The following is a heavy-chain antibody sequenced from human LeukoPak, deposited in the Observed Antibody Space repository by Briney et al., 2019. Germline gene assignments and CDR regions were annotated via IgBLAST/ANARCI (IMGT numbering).Heavy chain of an antibody. CDR3: TDGPGNY. CDR2: IKSKTDGGTT. Sequence: GGPLRLPCAASGFTFSNAWMSWVRQAPGKGGEWVGRIKSKTDGGTTDYAAPVKGRFTISRDDSKTTLYLQMNSLKTEDTAVYYCTDGPGNYWGQGTLVTVSS. V-gene: IGHV3-15*01. D-gene: IGHD3-10*01. CDR1: GFTFSNAW. J-gene: IGHJ4*02.